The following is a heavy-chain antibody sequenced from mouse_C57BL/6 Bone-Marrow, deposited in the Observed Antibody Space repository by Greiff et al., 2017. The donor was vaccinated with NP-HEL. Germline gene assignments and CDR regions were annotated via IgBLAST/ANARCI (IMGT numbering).Heavy chain of an antibody. Sequence: QVQLQQPGAELVKPGASVKLSCKASGYTFTSSWMNWVKQRPGKGLEWIGRIYPGDGDTNYNGKFKGKATLTADKSSSTAYMQLSSLTSEDSAVYFFARPTIVTHWYFDVWGTGTTVTVSS. D-gene: IGHD2-5*01. CDR2: IYPGDGDT. V-gene: IGHV1-82*01. CDR1: GYTFTSSW. J-gene: IGHJ1*03. CDR3: ARPTIVTHWYFDV.